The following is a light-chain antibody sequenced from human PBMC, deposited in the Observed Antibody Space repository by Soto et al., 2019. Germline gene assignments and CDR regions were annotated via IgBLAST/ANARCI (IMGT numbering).Light chain of an antibody. CDR1: QDISNY. Sequence: DIQMTQSPSSLSASVGDRVTITCQASQDISNYLNWYQQKPGKATKLLIYDASNLETGVPSRFSGSGSGTDFTVTISSLQPEDIATYYCQQYDNLPITFGPGTKVDIK. CDR2: DAS. CDR3: QQYDNLPIT. V-gene: IGKV1-33*01. J-gene: IGKJ3*01.